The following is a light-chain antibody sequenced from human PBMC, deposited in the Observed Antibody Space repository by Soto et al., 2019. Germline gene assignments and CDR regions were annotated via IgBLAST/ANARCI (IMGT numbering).Light chain of an antibody. CDR2: GAS. Sequence: EIVLTQSPGTLSLSPGERATLSCRASQSISSNFLAWYQQKPGQTPRLLIYGASNRATGIPDRFSGSGSGTDFTLTISRLEPEDFAVYYCQQYDGSPRTFGQGTKVDIK. CDR1: QSISSNF. J-gene: IGKJ1*01. V-gene: IGKV3-20*01. CDR3: QQYDGSPRT.